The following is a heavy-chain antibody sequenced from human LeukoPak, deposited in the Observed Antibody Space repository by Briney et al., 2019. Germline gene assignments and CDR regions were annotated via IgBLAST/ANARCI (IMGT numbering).Heavy chain of an antibody. Sequence: SETLPLTCTVSGASISSYYWSWIRQPPGKGLEWIGYIYFSGSTNYNPSLKSRVTISIDMSKYHFSLKLSSVTVADTAVYYCARWGSGYCTSTSCYTGGFFDPWGQGTLVTVSS. CDR1: GASISSYY. CDR3: ARWGSGYCTSTSCYTGGFFDP. V-gene: IGHV4-59*08. D-gene: IGHD2-2*02. J-gene: IGHJ5*02. CDR2: IYFSGST.